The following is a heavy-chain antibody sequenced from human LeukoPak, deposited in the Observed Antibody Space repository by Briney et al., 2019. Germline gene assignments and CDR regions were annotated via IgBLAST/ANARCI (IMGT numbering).Heavy chain of an antibody. CDR3: ARDHPTPNTGYMDV. Sequence: PSETLSLTCIVSGGSISSSSNYWGWIRQPPGKGLKWIGSVHYSGSTYYNLSLKSRVTISEDTSKNQFSLNLNSVTAADTAVYYCARDHPTPNTGYMDVWGKGTTVTVSS. CDR1: GGSISSSSNY. J-gene: IGHJ6*03. V-gene: IGHV4-39*07. CDR2: VHYSGST. D-gene: IGHD1-1*01.